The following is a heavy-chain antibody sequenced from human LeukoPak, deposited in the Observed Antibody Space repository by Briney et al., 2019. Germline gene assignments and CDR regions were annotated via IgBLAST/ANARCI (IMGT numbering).Heavy chain of an antibody. J-gene: IGHJ4*02. CDR2: ISYDRSIK. Sequence: PGGSLRLSCVASGFTFSSHGMHWVRQAPGKGLEWVSVISYDRSIKFYTDSVKGRFTISRDDSKNTLYLQMDSLRAEDTAVYYCARGVGARSSNFDYWGQGTLVTVSS. D-gene: IGHD1-26*01. CDR1: GFTFSSHG. V-gene: IGHV3-30*03. CDR3: ARGVGARSSNFDY.